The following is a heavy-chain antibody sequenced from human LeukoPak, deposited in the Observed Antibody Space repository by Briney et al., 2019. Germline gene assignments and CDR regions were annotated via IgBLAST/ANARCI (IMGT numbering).Heavy chain of an antibody. CDR3: ATRGVVITYYFDY. Sequence: GSLRLSCAASGFTFSSYAMTWVRQAPRKGLEWVSGISGSGGSTYYADSVKGRFTISRDNSKNTLYLQMNSLRAEDTAVYYCATRGVVITYYFDYWGQGTLVTVSS. J-gene: IGHJ4*02. D-gene: IGHD3-3*01. V-gene: IGHV3-23*01. CDR1: GFTFSSYA. CDR2: ISGSGGST.